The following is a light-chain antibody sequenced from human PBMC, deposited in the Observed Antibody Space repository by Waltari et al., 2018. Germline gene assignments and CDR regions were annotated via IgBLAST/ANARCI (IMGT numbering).Light chain of an antibody. J-gene: IGLJ3*02. CDR3: QAWDSSTVV. V-gene: IGLV3-1*01. CDR2: QDS. CDR1: NLGDKY. Sequence: SYELTQPPSVSVSPGQTASITCSGDNLGDKYACWYQQKPGQSPVLVIYQDSKRPSGIPERCSGYNSGNTAPLTIGGTQAMDEADYYCQAWDSSTVVFGGGTKLTVL.